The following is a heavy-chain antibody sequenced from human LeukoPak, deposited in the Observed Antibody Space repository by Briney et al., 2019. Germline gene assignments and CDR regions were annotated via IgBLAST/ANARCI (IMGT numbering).Heavy chain of an antibody. CDR3: GREGENGNDLKGRDF. CDR2: ISSSSSNI. CDR1: GFTFSGYS. Sequence: GGSLRLSCAASGFTFSGYSMNWVRQAPGKGLEWVSSISSSSSNIYYADSVKGRFTMSRDNVKNSLYLQMNSLRAEDTAVYYCGREGENGNDLKGRDFWGKGPRVTVSS. J-gene: IGHJ6*04. D-gene: IGHD1-1*01. V-gene: IGHV3-21*01.